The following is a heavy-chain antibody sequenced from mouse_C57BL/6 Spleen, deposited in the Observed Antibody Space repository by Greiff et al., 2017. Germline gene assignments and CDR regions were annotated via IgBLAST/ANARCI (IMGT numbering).Heavy chain of an antibody. J-gene: IGHJ2*01. Sequence: EVQVVESGGGLVKPGGSLKLSCAASGFTFSSYAMSWVRQTPEKRLEWVATISDGGSYTYYPDNVKGRFTISRDNAKNNLYLQMSHLKSEDTAMYYCARGRGLGPFDYWGQGTTLTVSS. V-gene: IGHV5-4*01. CDR1: GFTFSSYA. D-gene: IGHD3-3*01. CDR3: ARGRGLGPFDY. CDR2: ISDGGSYT.